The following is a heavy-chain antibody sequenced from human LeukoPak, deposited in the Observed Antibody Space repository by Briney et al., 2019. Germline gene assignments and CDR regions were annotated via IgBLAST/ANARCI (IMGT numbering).Heavy chain of an antibody. Sequence: SETLSLTCTVSGGSVSSGSYYWSWLRQPPGKGLEWIGYIYYSGSTNYNPSLKSRVTISVDTSKNPFSLKLSSVTAADTAVYYCARGSGSYYRLFDYWGQGTLVTVSS. J-gene: IGHJ4*02. D-gene: IGHD1-26*01. CDR2: IYYSGST. V-gene: IGHV4-61*01. CDR3: ARGSGSYYRLFDY. CDR1: GGSVSSGSYY.